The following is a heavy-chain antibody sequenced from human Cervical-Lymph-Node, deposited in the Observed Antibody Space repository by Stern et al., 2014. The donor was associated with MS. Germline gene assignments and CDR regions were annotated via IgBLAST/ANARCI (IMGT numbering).Heavy chain of an antibody. J-gene: IGHJ3*01. D-gene: IGHD3-22*01. CDR1: GYTFSNFW. CDR2: IYPADSDP. Sequence: EVQLVQSGAEVKKPGESLKISCRTSGYTFSNFWIGWVRQMPGKGLEWMGVIYPADSDPTYSPSFQGQVTISADESISTAYLQWRSLKASDTAMYYCVRRRDSAGYDTFDLWGQGTMLIVS. V-gene: IGHV5-51*01. CDR3: VRRRDSAGYDTFDL.